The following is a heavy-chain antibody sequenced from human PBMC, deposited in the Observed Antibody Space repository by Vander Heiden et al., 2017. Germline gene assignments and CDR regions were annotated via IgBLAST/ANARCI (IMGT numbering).Heavy chain of an antibody. J-gene: IGHJ3*02. Sequence: EVQLVESGGGLVQPGGSLRLSCAASGFTFSSYSMNWVRQAPGKGLEWVSYISSSSSTIDDADAVKGRFTISRDNAKKSRYLKMKRMRAEDTAVYYCARDPSGGDAFDIWGQGTMVTVYS. CDR2: ISSSSSTI. D-gene: IGHD1-26*01. CDR1: GFTFSSYS. V-gene: IGHV3-48*01. CDR3: ARDPSGGDAFDI.